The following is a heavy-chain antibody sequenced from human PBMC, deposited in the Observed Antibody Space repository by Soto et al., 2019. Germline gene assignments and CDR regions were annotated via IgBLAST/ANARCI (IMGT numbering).Heavy chain of an antibody. CDR2: IRNKANNYAT. V-gene: IGHV3-73*01. D-gene: IGHD4-17*01. CDR1: GFTFSGSA. CDR3: TVPYRDFESYAFDI. J-gene: IGHJ3*02. Sequence: GGSLRLSCAASGFTFSGSAMHWVRQASGKGLEWLGRIRNKANNYATVYAASVKGRFTISRDNSKSTAYLQMNSLKTEDTAVYYCTVPYRDFESYAFDIWGQGTMVTVSS.